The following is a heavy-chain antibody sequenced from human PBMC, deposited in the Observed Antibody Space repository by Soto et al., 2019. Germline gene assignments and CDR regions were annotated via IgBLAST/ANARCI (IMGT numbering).Heavy chain of an antibody. Sequence: EVQLSGSGGGLVQPGGSLRLSCAASGFTFSRYGMSWVRQAPGKGLEWVSAISGSSTSTYYADSVKGRFTISRDNSKNTLYLQMNSLRAEDTAVYYCAKDPSSGFAMENYFDYWGQGTLVTVSS. J-gene: IGHJ4*02. D-gene: IGHD3-10*01. V-gene: IGHV3-23*01. CDR2: ISGSSTST. CDR3: AKDPSSGFAMENYFDY. CDR1: GFTFSRYG.